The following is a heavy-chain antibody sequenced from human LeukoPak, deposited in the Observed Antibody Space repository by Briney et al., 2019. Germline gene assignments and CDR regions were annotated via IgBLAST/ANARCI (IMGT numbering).Heavy chain of an antibody. CDR2: ISYDGSNK. J-gene: IGHJ4*02. CDR1: GFTFSSYA. Sequence: GGSLRLSCAASGFTFSSYAMHCVRQAPGKGLEWVAVISYDGSNKYYADSVKGRFTISRDNSKNTLYLQMNSLRAEDTAVYYCARDVLGLVRVPEGYFDYWGQGTLVTVSS. V-gene: IGHV3-30*04. D-gene: IGHD3-10*01. CDR3: ARDVLGLVRVPEGYFDY.